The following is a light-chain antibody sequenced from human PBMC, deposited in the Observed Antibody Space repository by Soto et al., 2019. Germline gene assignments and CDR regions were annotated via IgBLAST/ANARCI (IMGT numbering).Light chain of an antibody. J-gene: IGLJ1*01. Sequence: QSALTQPASVSGSPGQSITISCTGTSSDVGGYNYVSWYQQYPGKARKLMIYEVSNRPSGVSNRFSGSKSGNTASLTISGLQAEDEADYYCTSYTSSSTSVFGTGTKVTVL. CDR1: SSDVGGYNY. V-gene: IGLV2-14*01. CDR2: EVS. CDR3: TSYTSSSTSV.